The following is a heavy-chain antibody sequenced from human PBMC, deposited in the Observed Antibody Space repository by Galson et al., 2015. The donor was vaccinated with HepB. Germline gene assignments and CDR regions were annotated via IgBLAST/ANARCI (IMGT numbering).Heavy chain of an antibody. CDR1: GFSIDW. J-gene: IGHJ4*02. Sequence: SLRLSCAASGFSIDWMDWVRQAPGKGLEWVANINQDGSEKYYVDSVKGRFTISRDNAKHSVSLQMNSLRADDTAVYYCSRRLDDWGQGT. V-gene: IGHV3-7*03. CDR3: SRRLDD. CDR2: INQDGSEK.